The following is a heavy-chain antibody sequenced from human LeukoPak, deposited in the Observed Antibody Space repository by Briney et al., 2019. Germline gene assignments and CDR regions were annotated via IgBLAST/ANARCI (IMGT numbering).Heavy chain of an antibody. CDR1: GFTFSSSG. Sequence: GSLRLSCGASGFTFSSSGMQWVRQAPGKGLEWVGVIWSNGINKYYADSVKGRFTISKDNSKNTLSLQMDSLRVEDSGLYYCAKEYAPFVGCDYWGQGILVTVSS. D-gene: IGHD1-26*01. V-gene: IGHV3-33*06. CDR3: AKEYAPFVGCDY. J-gene: IGHJ4*02. CDR2: IWSNGINK.